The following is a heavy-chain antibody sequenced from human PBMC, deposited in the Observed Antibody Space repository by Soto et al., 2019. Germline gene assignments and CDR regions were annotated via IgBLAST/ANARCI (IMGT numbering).Heavy chain of an antibody. Sequence: SETLSLTCAVYGGSFSGYYWSWIRQPPGKGLEWIGEINHSGSTNYNPSLKSRVTISVDTSKKQFSMTMSTVTAADTAVYYCARGLRRETSELRIRRFDPWGQGTLVTVSS. J-gene: IGHJ5*02. D-gene: IGHD1-7*01. CDR2: INHSGST. V-gene: IGHV4-34*01. CDR3: ARGLRRETSELRIRRFDP. CDR1: GGSFSGYY.